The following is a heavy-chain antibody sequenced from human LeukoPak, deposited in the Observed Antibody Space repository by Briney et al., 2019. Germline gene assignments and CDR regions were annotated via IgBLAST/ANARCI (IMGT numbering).Heavy chain of an antibody. Sequence: SETLSLTCTVSGGSISSSSYYWGWIRQPPGKGLEWIGSIYYSGSTYYNPSLKSRVTISVDTSKNQLSLRLSSVTAADTAVYYCARVSAAAGTSFDYWGQGTLVAVSS. CDR2: IYYSGST. CDR1: GGSISSSSYY. V-gene: IGHV4-39*07. J-gene: IGHJ4*02. D-gene: IGHD6-13*01. CDR3: ARVSAAAGTSFDY.